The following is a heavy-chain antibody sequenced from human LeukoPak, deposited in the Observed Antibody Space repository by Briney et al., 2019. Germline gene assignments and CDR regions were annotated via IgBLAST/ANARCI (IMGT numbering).Heavy chain of an antibody. CDR1: VYTFTVYY. V-gene: IGHV1-2*02. CDR3: ATPNRYCSSTSCYRDYYGIDV. CDR2: INPNSGGT. J-gene: IGHJ6*02. D-gene: IGHD2-2*01. Sequence: ASVSVSCTPSVYTFTVYYMQGVRQAPERGGGWMGWINPNSGGTNYPQQFQGRVTMTRDRSSSTAYIELSRLRSDDTAVYYCATPNRYCSSTSCYRDYYGIDVWGQGTTVTVSS.